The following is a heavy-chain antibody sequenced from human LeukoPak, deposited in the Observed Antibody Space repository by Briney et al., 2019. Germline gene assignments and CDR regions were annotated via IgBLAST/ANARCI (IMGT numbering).Heavy chain of an antibody. D-gene: IGHD6-6*01. Sequence: PGGSLRLSCAASGFTFSSYAMSWVRQAPGKGLEWVSAISGSGGSTYYADSVKGRFTLSRDNSKNTLYLQMNSLRAEDTAVYYCAKEFEQLAARGDYFDYWGQGTLVTVSS. CDR1: GFTFSSYA. J-gene: IGHJ4*02. CDR3: AKEFEQLAARGDYFDY. V-gene: IGHV3-23*01. CDR2: ISGSGGST.